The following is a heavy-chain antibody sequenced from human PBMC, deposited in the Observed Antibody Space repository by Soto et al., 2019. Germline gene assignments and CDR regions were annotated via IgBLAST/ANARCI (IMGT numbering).Heavy chain of an antibody. CDR2: IITSGT. CDR1: GFTISSTP. D-gene: IGHD1-26*01. J-gene: IGHJ4*02. V-gene: IGHV3-23*01. Sequence: EVQLLESGGGLAQPGGSLRLSCAASGFTISSTPISWVRQAPGKGLEWVSSIITSGTYYADFVKGRFTISRDNPQNTLFLQMNSLRVEDTAVYYCASGVIVGITTGRYWGQGTLVTVSS. CDR3: ASGVIVGITTGRY.